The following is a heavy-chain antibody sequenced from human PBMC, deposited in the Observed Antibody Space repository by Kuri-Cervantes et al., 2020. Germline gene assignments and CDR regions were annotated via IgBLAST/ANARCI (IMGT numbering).Heavy chain of an antibody. J-gene: IGHJ4*02. Sequence: SLKISCAASGFTFDDYAMHWVRQAPGKGLEWVSGISWNSGSIGYADSVKGRFTISRDNAKNSLYLQMNSLRAEDTVLYYCAKVSGYTYGGFDYWGQGTLVTVSS. D-gene: IGHD5-18*01. CDR2: ISWNSGSI. V-gene: IGHV3-9*01. CDR3: AKVSGYTYGGFDY. CDR1: GFTFDDYA.